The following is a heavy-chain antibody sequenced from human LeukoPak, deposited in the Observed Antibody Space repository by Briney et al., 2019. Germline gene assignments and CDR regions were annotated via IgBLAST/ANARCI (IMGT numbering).Heavy chain of an antibody. J-gene: IGHJ4*02. CDR2: INPNSGGT. CDR1: GYTFTGYY. D-gene: IGHD3-3*02. CDR3: ARHVWSGYSGLGFGY. V-gene: IGHV1-2*04. Sequence: ASVKVSCKASGYTFTGYYMHWVRQAPGQGLEWMGWINPNSGGTNYAQKFQGWVTISADKSISTAYLQWSSLKASDTAMYYCARHVWSGYSGLGFGYWGQGTLVTVSS.